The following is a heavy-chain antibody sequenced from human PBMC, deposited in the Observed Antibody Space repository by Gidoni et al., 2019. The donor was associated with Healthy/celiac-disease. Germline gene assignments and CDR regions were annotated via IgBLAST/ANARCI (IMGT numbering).Heavy chain of an antibody. Sequence: EVQLVQSGAAVKQPGASLKLSCKGSASRFTSYWSGWVRQMPGKGLEWMGNIYPGDSDTRYSPSFQGQVTISADKSISTAYLQWSSLKASDTAMYYCARHGAQIAEAGTVWGQGTLVTVSS. CDR1: ASRFTSYW. CDR2: IYPGDSDT. CDR3: ARHGAQIAEAGTV. D-gene: IGHD6-13*01. V-gene: IGHV5-51*01. J-gene: IGHJ4*02.